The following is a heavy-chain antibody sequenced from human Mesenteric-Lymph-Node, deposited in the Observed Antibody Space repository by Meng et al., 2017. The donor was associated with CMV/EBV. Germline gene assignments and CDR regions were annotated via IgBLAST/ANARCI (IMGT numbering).Heavy chain of an antibody. CDR2: INWNGGST. D-gene: IGHD1-1*01. Sequence: GGSLRLSCAASGFTFDDYGMSWVRQAPGKGLEWVSGINWNGGSTGYADSVKGRFTISRDNAKNSLYLQMNSLRAEDTAVYYCAVDSGTSYYYFGMDVWGQGTTVTVSS. J-gene: IGHJ6*02. V-gene: IGHV3-20*04. CDR1: GFTFDDYG. CDR3: AVDSGTSYYYFGMDV.